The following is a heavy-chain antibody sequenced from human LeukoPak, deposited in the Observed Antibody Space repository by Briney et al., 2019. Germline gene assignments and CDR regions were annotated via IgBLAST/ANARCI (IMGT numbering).Heavy chain of an antibody. Sequence: PGGSLRLSCAASGFTFSSYAMSWVRQAPGKGLEWVSAISGSGGSTHYADSVKGRFTISRDNSKNTLYLQMNSLRAEDTAVYYCARSGYDFWNGYYGYWGQGTLVTVSS. V-gene: IGHV3-23*01. CDR3: ARSGYDFWNGYYGY. J-gene: IGHJ4*02. CDR2: ISGSGGST. CDR1: GFTFSSYA. D-gene: IGHD3-3*01.